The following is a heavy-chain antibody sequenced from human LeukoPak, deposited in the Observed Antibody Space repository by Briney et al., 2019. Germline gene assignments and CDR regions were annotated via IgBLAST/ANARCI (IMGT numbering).Heavy chain of an antibody. CDR2: INPNSGGT. Sequence: ASVKVSCKASGYTFTGYYMHWVRQAPGEGLEWMGWINPNSGGTNYAQKFQGRVTLTRDTSISTAYMELSRLRSDDTAVYYCAREIGMDTAMVNFDYWGQGTLVTVSS. D-gene: IGHD5-18*01. V-gene: IGHV1-2*02. CDR3: AREIGMDTAMVNFDY. J-gene: IGHJ4*02. CDR1: GYTFTGYY.